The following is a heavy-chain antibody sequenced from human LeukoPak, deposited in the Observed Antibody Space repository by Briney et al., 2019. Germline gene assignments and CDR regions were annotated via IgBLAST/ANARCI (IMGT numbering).Heavy chain of an antibody. V-gene: IGHV5-51*01. CDR3: ARATTIQLWLPGFFDY. D-gene: IGHD5-18*01. J-gene: IGHJ4*02. CDR2: IYPGDSDT. Sequence: GESLKISCKGSGSTFTSYWIGWVRQMPGKGLEWMGIIYPGDSDTRYSPSFQGQVTISADKSISTAYLQWSSLKASDTAMYYCARATTIQLWLPGFFDYWGQGTLVTVSS. CDR1: GSTFTSYW.